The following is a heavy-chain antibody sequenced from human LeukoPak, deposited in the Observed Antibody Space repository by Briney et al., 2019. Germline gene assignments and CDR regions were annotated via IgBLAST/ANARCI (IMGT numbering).Heavy chain of an antibody. CDR2: ISGSGSGT. CDR3: AGEYGDNEWNAFDI. J-gene: IGHJ3*02. CDR1: GFTFSSYA. V-gene: IGHV3-23*01. D-gene: IGHD4-17*01. Sequence: HPGGSLRLSCAASGFTFSSYAMSWVRQAPGKGLEWVSAISGSGSGTYYADSVKGRFTISRDNAKNSLYLQMNSLRAEDTAVYYCAGEYGDNEWNAFDIWGQGTMVTVSS.